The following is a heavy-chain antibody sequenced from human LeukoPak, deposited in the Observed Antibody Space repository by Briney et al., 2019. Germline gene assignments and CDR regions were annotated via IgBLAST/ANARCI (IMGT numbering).Heavy chain of an antibody. Sequence: SETLSLTCTVSNGSISGSIYYWGWIRQPPEKGLEWIGTIYYSGTTYYNSSLKSRVTLSVDTSKNQFSLKLSSVTVAGTAVYYCARHMGGGLDYWGQGTLVTVSS. CDR2: IYYSGTT. V-gene: IGHV4-39*01. D-gene: IGHD3-10*01. CDR1: NGSISGSIYY. CDR3: ARHMGGGLDY. J-gene: IGHJ4*02.